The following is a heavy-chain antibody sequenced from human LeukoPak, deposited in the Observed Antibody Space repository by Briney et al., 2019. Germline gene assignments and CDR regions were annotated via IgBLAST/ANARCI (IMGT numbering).Heavy chain of an antibody. Sequence: GESLKISCKGSGYIFTSYWIGWVRQMPGKGLEWMGIIYPGDSDTRYSPSFQGQVTISADKSISTAYLQWSSLKASDTVMYYCARLFARYDSSGYPLDYWGQGTLDTVSS. CDR2: IYPGDSDT. V-gene: IGHV5-51*01. D-gene: IGHD3-22*01. J-gene: IGHJ4*02. CDR3: ARLFARYDSSGYPLDY. CDR1: GYIFTSYW.